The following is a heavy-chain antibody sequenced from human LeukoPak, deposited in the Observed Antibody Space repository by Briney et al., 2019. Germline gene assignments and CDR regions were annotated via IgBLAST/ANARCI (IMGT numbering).Heavy chain of an antibody. D-gene: IGHD3-22*01. CDR3: ASPTDDSSGYEEYFQH. CDR1: GFTFSSYA. CDR2: ISYDGSNK. V-gene: IGHV3-30-3*01. Sequence: GGSLRLSCAASGFTFSSYAMHRVRQAPGKGLEWVAVISYDGSNKYYADSVKGRFTISRDNSKNTLYLQMNSLRAEDTAVYYCASPTDDSSGYEEYFQHWGQGTLVTVSS. J-gene: IGHJ1*01.